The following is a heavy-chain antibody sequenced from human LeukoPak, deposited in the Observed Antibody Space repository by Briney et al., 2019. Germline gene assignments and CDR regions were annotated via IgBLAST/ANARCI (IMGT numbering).Heavy chain of an antibody. Sequence: GGSLRLSCAASGITFSSYAMSWVRQAPGKGLEWVSGISGSGGSTYYADSVKGRFTISRDNSKNTLYLQMNSLRAEDTAVYYCARAAYYDFWSGYYSSSYGMDVWGQGTTVTVSS. CDR2: ISGSGGST. D-gene: IGHD3-3*01. J-gene: IGHJ6*02. CDR1: GITFSSYA. CDR3: ARAAYYDFWSGYYSSSYGMDV. V-gene: IGHV3-23*01.